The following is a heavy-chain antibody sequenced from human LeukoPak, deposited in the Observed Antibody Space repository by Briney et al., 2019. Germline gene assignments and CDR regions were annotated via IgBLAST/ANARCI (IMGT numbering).Heavy chain of an antibody. V-gene: IGHV3-53*01. CDR2: IYSGGST. CDR3: ARANSGSHSYFQH. J-gene: IGHJ1*01. D-gene: IGHD1-26*01. CDR1: GSTVSSYY. Sequence: GGSLRLSCAASGSTVSSYYMTWVRQAPGKGLEWVSIIYSGGSTYYADSVKGRFTISRDNSKNTLYLQMDSLRAEDTAVYYCARANSGSHSYFQHWGQGTLVTVSS.